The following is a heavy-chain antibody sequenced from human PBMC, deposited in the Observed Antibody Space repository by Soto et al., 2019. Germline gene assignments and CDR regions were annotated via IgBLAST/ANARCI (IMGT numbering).Heavy chain of an antibody. CDR3: ARAQGTRRDSSGYSNDAFDI. V-gene: IGHV3-13*01. CDR1: GFTFSSYD. J-gene: IGHJ3*02. D-gene: IGHD3-22*01. Sequence: EVQLVESGGGLVQPGGSLRLSCAASGFTFSSYDMHWVRQATGKGLEWVSAIGTAGDTYYPGSVKGRFTISRENAKNSLYLQMNSLRARDTAVYYCARAQGTRRDSSGYSNDAFDIWGQGTMVTVSS. CDR2: IGTAGDT.